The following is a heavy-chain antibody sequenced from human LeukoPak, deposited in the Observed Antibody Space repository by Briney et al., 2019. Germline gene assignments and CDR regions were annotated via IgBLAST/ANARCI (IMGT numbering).Heavy chain of an antibody. CDR1: GVSISSSSYF. Sequence: SETLSLTCTVSGVSISSSSYFWGWLRQPPGKGLEWIVTFYYSGSTYYNPSLKSRVTISVDTSNNQFSLKLSSVTAADTAVYYCARHRYVDRLSPFGFWGQGTLVTVSS. V-gene: IGHV4-39*01. D-gene: IGHD3-9*01. J-gene: IGHJ4*02. CDR2: FYYSGST. CDR3: ARHRYVDRLSPFGF.